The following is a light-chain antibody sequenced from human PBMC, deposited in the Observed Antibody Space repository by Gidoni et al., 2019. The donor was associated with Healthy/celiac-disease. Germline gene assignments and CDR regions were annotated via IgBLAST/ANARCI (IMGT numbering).Light chain of an antibody. V-gene: IGKV1-39*01. CDR1: QSISSY. J-gene: IGKJ2*01. CDR2: AAS. Sequence: IQITQSPSSLSASVGDRVTITCRASQSISSYLNWYQQKPGKAPKLLIYAASSLQSGVPSRFSGSGSGTDFTLTISSLQPEDFATYYCQQSYSTPPMYTFGQGTKLEIK. CDR3: QQSYSTPPMYT.